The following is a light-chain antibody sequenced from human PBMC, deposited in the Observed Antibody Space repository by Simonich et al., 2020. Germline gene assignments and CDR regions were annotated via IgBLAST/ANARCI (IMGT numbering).Light chain of an antibody. CDR1: SSDVGGYNY. V-gene: IGLV2-14*01. J-gene: IGLJ3*02. CDR2: DVR. CDR3: SSYTSSSTWV. Sequence: QSALTQPASVSGSPGQSITISCTGPSSDVGGYNYVSWYQQHPGKAPKLMIYDVRKRPSGVSNRFSGSKSGNTASLTISGLQAEDEADYYCSSYTSSSTWVFGGGTKLTVL.